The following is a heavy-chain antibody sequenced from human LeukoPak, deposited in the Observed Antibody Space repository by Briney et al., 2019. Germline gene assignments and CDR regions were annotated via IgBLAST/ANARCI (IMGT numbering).Heavy chain of an antibody. CDR2: IYSGGST. V-gene: IGHV3-66*01. D-gene: IGHD6-13*01. CDR3: ARSRYGTTWSSSWEFDY. J-gene: IGHJ4*02. CDR1: GFTVSSNY. Sequence: GGSLRLSCAASGFTVSSNYMSWVRQAPGKGVEWFSVIYSGGSTYYADSVKGRFTISRDNSKNTLYLQMNSLRAEDTAVYYCARSRYGTTWSSSWEFDYWGQGTLVTVSS.